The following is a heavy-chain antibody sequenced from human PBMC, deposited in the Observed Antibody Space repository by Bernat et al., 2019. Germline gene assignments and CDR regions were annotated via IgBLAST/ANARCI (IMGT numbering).Heavy chain of an antibody. CDR3: AKVLDDDILTDTPTPFDY. CDR1: GFTFSSYA. CDR2: ISGSGGST. J-gene: IGHJ4*02. V-gene: IGHV3-23*01. D-gene: IGHD3-9*01. Sequence: EVQLLESGGGLVQPGGSLRLSCAASGFTFSSYAMSWVRQAPGKGLEWVSAISGSGGSTCYADSVKGRFTISRDNSKNTLYLQMNSLRAEDTAVYYCAKVLDDDILTDTPTPFDYWGQGTLVTVSS.